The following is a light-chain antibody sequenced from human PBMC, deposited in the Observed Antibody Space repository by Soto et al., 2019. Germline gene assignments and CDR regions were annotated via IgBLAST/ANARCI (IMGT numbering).Light chain of an antibody. Sequence: QSVLTQPASVSGSPGQSITISCTGTSSDVGSYNVVSWYQQHPGKAPKLLIYEVSKRPSGVSDRFSGSKSGNTASLTISGLQADDEADDTSCSDAGSSSAYVFGTGTKV. J-gene: IGLJ1*01. CDR1: SSDVGSYNV. CDR2: EVS. V-gene: IGLV2-23*02. CDR3: CSDAGSSSAYV.